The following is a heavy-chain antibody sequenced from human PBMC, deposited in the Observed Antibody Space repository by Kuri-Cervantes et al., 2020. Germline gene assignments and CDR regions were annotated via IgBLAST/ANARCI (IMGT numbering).Heavy chain of an antibody. Sequence: ASVKVSCKASGYTFTSYYMHWVRQAPGQGLEWMGIINPSGGSTSYAQKFQGRVTMTRDMSTSTAYMELSSLRSEDTAVYYCAARSMVRGVINKNYFDYWGQGTLVTVSS. CDR1: GYTFTSYY. CDR3: AARSMVRGVINKNYFDY. CDR2: INPSGGST. J-gene: IGHJ4*02. D-gene: IGHD3-10*01. V-gene: IGHV1-46*01.